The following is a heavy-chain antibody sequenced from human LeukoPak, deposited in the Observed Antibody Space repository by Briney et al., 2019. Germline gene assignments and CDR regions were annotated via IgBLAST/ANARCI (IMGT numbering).Heavy chain of an antibody. V-gene: IGHV1-46*01. CDR3: ARDKMATTWGRIFDY. CDR1: GYTFTSYD. CDR2: INPSGDST. Sequence: ASVKVSCKASGYTFTSYDMHWVRQAPGQGLEWMGIINPSGDSTSYAQKFQGRVTMTRDTSTSTVYMELSSLRSEDTAVYYCARDKMATTWGRIFDYWGQGTLVTVSS. J-gene: IGHJ4*02. D-gene: IGHD5-24*01.